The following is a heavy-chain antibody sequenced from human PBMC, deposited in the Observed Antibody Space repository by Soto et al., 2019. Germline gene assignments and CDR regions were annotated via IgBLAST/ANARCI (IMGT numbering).Heavy chain of an antibody. CDR1: GYTFTSYG. V-gene: IGHV1-8*02. CDR2: MNPNSGNT. J-gene: IGHJ5*02. D-gene: IGHD6-25*01. Sequence: GASVKVSCKASGYTFTSYGISWVRQATGQGLEWMGWMNPNSGNTGYAQKFQGRVTMTRNTSISTAYMELSSLRSEDTAVYYCARARQRVWFDPWGQGTLVTVSS. CDR3: ARARQRVWFDP.